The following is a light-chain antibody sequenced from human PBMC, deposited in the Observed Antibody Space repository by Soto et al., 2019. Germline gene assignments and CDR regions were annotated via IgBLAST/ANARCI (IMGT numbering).Light chain of an antibody. CDR2: YVS. V-gene: IGLV2-14*01. CDR1: SNDVGDDNY. Sequence: QSALTQPASVSGSPGQSITISCTGTSNDVGDDNYVSWYQQHPGKAPKVMIYYVSNRPSGVSDRFSGSKSGNTASLTIAGLQAEDEADYYCSSYTRSSTVVFGGGTKLTVL. CDR3: SSYTRSSTVV. J-gene: IGLJ2*01.